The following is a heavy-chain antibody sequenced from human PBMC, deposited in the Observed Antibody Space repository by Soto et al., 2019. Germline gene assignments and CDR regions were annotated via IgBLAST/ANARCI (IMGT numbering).Heavy chain of an antibody. J-gene: IGHJ4*02. Sequence: KPSETLSLTCTVTGDSISSRSYYWGWIRQPPGKGLEWIGSIYYSGSTYNNPSLRSRVSMSIDTSKDQFSLKLKSVTAADTALYFCARQRTSVVTQAYFDVWRPRSLVTVSS. V-gene: IGHV4-39*01. CDR2: IYYSGST. CDR3: ARQRTSVVTQAYFDV. D-gene: IGHD2-21*02. CDR1: GDSISSRSYY.